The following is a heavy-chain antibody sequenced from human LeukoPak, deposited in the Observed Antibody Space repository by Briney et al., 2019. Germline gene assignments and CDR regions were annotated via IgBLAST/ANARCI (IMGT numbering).Heavy chain of an antibody. V-gene: IGHV4-59*01. D-gene: IGHD5-18*01. CDR3: MRGGYSTSYDY. CDR1: GDSISSYY. CDR2: IYYSGST. Sequence: PSETLSLTCTVSGDSISSYYWSWIRQPPGKGLEWIGYIYYSGSTNYNPSLKSRVTISVDTSKNQFSLKLTSVTAADTAVYYCMRGGYSTSYDYWGQGTLVTVSS. J-gene: IGHJ4*02.